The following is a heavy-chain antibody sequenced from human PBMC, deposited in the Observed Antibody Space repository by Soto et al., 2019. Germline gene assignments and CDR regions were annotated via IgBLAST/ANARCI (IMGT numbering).Heavy chain of an antibody. D-gene: IGHD6-13*01. CDR3: ARGGQKQQLVRYFDY. CDR2: INAGNGNT. CDR1: GYTFTSYA. J-gene: IGHJ4*02. Sequence: ASVKVSCKASGYTFTSYAMHWVRQAPGQRLEWMGWINAGNGNTKYSQKFQGRVTITRDTSASTAYMELSSLRSEDTAVYYCARGGQKQQLVRYFDYWGQGTLVTVSS. V-gene: IGHV1-3*01.